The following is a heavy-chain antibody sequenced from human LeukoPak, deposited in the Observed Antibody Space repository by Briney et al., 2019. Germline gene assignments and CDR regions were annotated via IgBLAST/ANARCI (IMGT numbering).Heavy chain of an antibody. CDR3: ARDRGGTGDFDY. J-gene: IGHJ4*02. D-gene: IGHD1-1*01. V-gene: IGHV1-3*01. Sequence: GASVKVPCKVSGYTFTSYAMHWVRRAPGQRLEWMGWINADNGDTKYSQKFQGRVTIARDTSASTAYMELSSLRSEDTAVYYCARDRGGTGDFDYWGQGTLVTVSS. CDR1: GYTFTSYA. CDR2: INADNGDT.